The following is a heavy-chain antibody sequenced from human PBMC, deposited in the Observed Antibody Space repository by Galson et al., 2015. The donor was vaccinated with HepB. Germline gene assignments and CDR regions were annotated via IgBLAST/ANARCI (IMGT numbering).Heavy chain of an antibody. D-gene: IGHD3-9*01. CDR2: VSNDGSST. V-gene: IGHV3-30*18. CDR3: AKGRPPYYDIMTGYYGGGCFDY. CDR1: GFTFSNYA. Sequence: SLRLSCAASGFTFSNYAMNWVRQAPGKGPEWVAVVSNDGSSTYYTDSVKGRFTISRDNSKNTVYLQMNSLRAEDTAVYYCAKGRPPYYDIMTGYYGGGCFDYWGQGTLVTVSS. J-gene: IGHJ4*02.